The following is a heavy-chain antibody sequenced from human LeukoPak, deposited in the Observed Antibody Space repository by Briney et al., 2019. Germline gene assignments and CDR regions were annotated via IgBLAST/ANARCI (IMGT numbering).Heavy chain of an antibody. V-gene: IGHV4-39*01. CDR2: IYYSGST. D-gene: IGHD3-22*01. CDR3: ATLTSPPGYYLPFDY. J-gene: IGHJ4*02. Sequence: SETLSLTCTVSGGSISSSAYYWGWIRQPPGKGLEWIVSIYYSGSTYYNPSLKSRVTISVDTSKNQFSLRLSSVTAADTAVYYCATLTSPPGYYLPFDYWGQGALVTVSS. CDR1: GGSISSSAYY.